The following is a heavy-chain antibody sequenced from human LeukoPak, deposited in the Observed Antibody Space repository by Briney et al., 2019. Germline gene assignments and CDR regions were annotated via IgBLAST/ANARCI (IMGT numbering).Heavy chain of an antibody. J-gene: IGHJ4*02. CDR1: GFTFNHYG. CDR3: ARDAQRGFDYSNSLQY. CDR2: IWSDGTNK. Sequence: GRSLRLSCAAAGFTFNHYGMHWVRQAPGKGLEWVSVIWSDGTNKYHAASVKGRFTISRDDFDKTVYLQMSSLRPDDTGVYYCARDAQRGFDYSNSLQYWGQGTPVTVST. D-gene: IGHD4-11*01. V-gene: IGHV3-33*01.